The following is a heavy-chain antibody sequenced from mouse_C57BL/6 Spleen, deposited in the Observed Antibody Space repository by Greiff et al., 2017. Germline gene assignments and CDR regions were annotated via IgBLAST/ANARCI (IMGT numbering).Heavy chain of an antibody. V-gene: IGHV1-69*01. D-gene: IGHD3-2*02. CDR1: GYTFTSYW. Sequence: QVQLQQPGAELVMPGASVKLSCKASGYTFTSYWMHWVKQRPGQGLEWIGEIDPSDSYTNYTQKFKGKSTLTVDKPSSTAYMQLSSLTSEDSAVCYCARYAQALAYWGQGTLVTVAA. J-gene: IGHJ3*01. CDR3: ARYAQALAY. CDR2: IDPSDSYT.